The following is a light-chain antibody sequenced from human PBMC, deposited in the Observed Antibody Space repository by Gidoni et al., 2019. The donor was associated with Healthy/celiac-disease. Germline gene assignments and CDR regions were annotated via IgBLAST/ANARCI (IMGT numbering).Light chain of an antibody. CDR3: QQYYSNPDA. CDR1: QGISSY. Sequence: AFQITLSPSPFSASTGDRVTITWRASQGISSYLAWYQQKPGKAPKLLIYTASTLESGVPSRFSGSGSGTDFTLTISCLQSEDFATYYCQQYYSNPDAFGQGTKLEIK. CDR2: TAS. V-gene: IGKV1-8*01. J-gene: IGKJ1*01.